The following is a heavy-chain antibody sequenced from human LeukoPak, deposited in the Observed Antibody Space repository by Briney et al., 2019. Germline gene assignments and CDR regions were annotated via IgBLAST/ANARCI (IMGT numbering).Heavy chain of an antibody. Sequence: PSETLSLTCTVSGGSPNIYYWSWIRQPPGKGLEWIGYIYNSGNTNYNPSLKSRVTISVDTSKNQFSLKLSSVTAADTAVYYCARDGYRGSYSNWFDPWGQGTLVTVSS. J-gene: IGHJ5*02. CDR2: IYNSGNT. V-gene: IGHV4-59*01. CDR1: GGSPNIYY. CDR3: ARDGYRGSYSNWFDP. D-gene: IGHD1-26*01.